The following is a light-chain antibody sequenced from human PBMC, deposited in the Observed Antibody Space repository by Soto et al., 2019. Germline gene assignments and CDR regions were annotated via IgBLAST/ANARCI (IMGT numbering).Light chain of an antibody. V-gene: IGKV1-9*01. CDR2: AAS. Sequence: DIQLTQSPSFLSASVGDRVTITCRASQGISSYLAWYQQKPGKAPKLLIYAASTLQSGVPSRFSGSGSGTEFTPAISSLQPEEFATYYCQQHNSYPRTVGQGTKLEIK. CDR1: QGISSY. J-gene: IGKJ2*01. CDR3: QQHNSYPRT.